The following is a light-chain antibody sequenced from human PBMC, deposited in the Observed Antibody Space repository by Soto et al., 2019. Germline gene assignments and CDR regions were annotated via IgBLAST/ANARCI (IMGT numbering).Light chain of an antibody. V-gene: IGKV3-20*01. J-gene: IGKJ1*01. CDR1: QSVSSSY. Sequence: EIVLTQSPGTLSLSPGEIATLSCRASQSVSSSYLAWYQQKPGQAPRLLIYGASSRATGIPDRFSGSGSGTDFTLTISRLEPEDFAVYYCQQYGSSPLWTFGQGTKVDIK. CDR2: GAS. CDR3: QQYGSSPLWT.